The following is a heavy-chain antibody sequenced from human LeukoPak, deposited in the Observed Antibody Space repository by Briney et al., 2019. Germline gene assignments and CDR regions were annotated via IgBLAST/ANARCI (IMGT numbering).Heavy chain of an antibody. CDR3: ARHHRDAYNLPLLDY. D-gene: IGHD5-24*01. Sequence: SETLSLTRTVSGGSISSTSYYWGWIRQPPGKGLEWIGTIYYSGSTYYNPSLKSRVTISVDTSKNQFSLKLSSVTAADTAVYYCARHHRDAYNLPLLDYWGQGTLVTVSS. V-gene: IGHV4-39*01. CDR2: IYYSGST. CDR1: GGSISSTSYY. J-gene: IGHJ4*02.